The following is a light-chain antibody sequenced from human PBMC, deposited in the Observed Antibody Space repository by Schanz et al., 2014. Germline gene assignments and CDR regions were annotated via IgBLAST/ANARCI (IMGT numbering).Light chain of an antibody. V-gene: IGLV2-8*01. CDR3: SSSTSSSTLI. Sequence: QSALTQPPSASGSPGQSVTISCTGTSSDIGRYNYVSWYQHHPGKAPKLLIYDVTKRPSGVPDRFSGSKSGNTASLTVSGLQAEDEADYYCSSSTSSSTLIFGGGTKLTV. CDR1: SSDIGRYNY. J-gene: IGLJ2*01. CDR2: DVT.